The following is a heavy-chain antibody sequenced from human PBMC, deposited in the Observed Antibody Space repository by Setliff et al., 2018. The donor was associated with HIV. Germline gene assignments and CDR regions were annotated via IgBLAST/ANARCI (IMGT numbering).Heavy chain of an antibody. V-gene: IGHV3-48*03. CDR1: GFTFSNYE. J-gene: IGHJ4*02. Sequence: PGGSLRLSCAASGFTFSNYEMSWVRQAPGKGLEWVSYISRREDMIRYSESGKGRFTISRDNAKNSLYLQMNSLRAEDTAIYYCARDWRSGYDLNFDYWGQGTLVTVSS. CDR3: ARDWRSGYDLNFDY. D-gene: IGHD5-12*01. CDR2: ISRREDMI.